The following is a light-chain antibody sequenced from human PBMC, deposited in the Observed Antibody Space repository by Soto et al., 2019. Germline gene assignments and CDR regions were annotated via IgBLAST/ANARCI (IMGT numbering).Light chain of an antibody. CDR3: QQYTNTNNPWM. J-gene: IGKJ1*01. CDR2: DAT. V-gene: IGKV1-5*01. CDR1: QSISRW. Sequence: DIQMTQSPSTLSASVGDRVTITCRASQSISRWLAWYQQKPGKAPKVLIWDATTLHRRVPSRFSGSGSGTEFTLIISGLQPDDSATYYCQQYTNTNNPWMFGQGTKVDIK.